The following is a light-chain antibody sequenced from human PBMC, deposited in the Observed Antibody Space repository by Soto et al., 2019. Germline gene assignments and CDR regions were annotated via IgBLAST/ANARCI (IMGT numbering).Light chain of an antibody. CDR3: QQTYSTLSIT. Sequence: DLQMTQSPSSLSASVGDRVTITCRASESISRHLNWYQQKPGKAPKILIYAASSLQNGVPSRFRGSGSGTDFTLTITNLQPEDFATYYYQQTYSTLSITFGQGTRLDIK. CDR1: ESISRH. J-gene: IGKJ5*01. V-gene: IGKV1-39*01. CDR2: AAS.